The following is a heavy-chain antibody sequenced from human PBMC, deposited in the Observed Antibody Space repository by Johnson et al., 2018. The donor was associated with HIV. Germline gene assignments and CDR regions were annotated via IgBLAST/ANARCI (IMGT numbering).Heavy chain of an antibody. CDR2: IRYDGSNK. CDR1: GFTFSSYG. CDR3: AKTAAADAFDI. D-gene: IGHD2-2*01. V-gene: IGHV3-30*02. Sequence: QVQLVESGGGVVQPGGSLRLSCAASGFTFSSYGMHWVRQAPGKGLEWVAFIRYDGSNKYYADSVKGRFTISRDNSKNTLYLQMNSLRAEDTAVYYWAKTAAADAFDIWGHGTMVTVSS. J-gene: IGHJ3*02.